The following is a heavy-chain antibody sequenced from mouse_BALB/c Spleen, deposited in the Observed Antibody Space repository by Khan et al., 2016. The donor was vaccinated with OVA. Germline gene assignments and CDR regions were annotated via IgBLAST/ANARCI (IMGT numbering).Heavy chain of an antibody. Sequence: QVQLKESGAELAKPGASVKMSCKASGYTFTNYWMHWVKQRPGQGLDWIGFINPSTDYTEYNQKFKDKATLTADKSSSTAYMRLTSLTSEDSALYYCVNHGSTAAWFTYWGQGTLVTVSA. D-gene: IGHD1-1*01. CDR1: GYTFTNYW. CDR2: INPSTDYT. V-gene: IGHV1-7*01. J-gene: IGHJ3*01. CDR3: VNHGSTAAWFTY.